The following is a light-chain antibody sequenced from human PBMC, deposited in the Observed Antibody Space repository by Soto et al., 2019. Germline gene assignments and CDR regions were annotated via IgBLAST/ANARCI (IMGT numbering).Light chain of an antibody. CDR2: EVS. J-gene: IGLJ3*02. CDR3: SSYTRSSTWV. CDR1: SSDVGGYNY. V-gene: IGLV2-14*01. Sequence: QSALTQPASVSGSPEQSITISCTGTSSDVGGYNYVSWYQQHPGKAPKLMIYEVSNRPSGTSNRFSGSKSGNTASLTISGLQAEDEADYYCSSYTRSSTWVFGGGTKLTVL.